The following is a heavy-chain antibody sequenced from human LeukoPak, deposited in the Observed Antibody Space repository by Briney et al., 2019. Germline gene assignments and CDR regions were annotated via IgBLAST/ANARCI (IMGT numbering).Heavy chain of an antibody. CDR2: IYHSGST. Sequence: PSQTLSLTCAVSGGSISSGGYSWSWIRQPPGKGLEWIGYIYHSGSTYYNPSLKSRVTISVDRSKNQFSLKLSSVTAADTAVYYCARETYYYDSSGYYLGAFDIWGQGTMVTVSS. D-gene: IGHD3-22*01. V-gene: IGHV4-30-2*01. CDR1: GGSISSGGYS. J-gene: IGHJ3*02. CDR3: ARETYYYDSSGYYLGAFDI.